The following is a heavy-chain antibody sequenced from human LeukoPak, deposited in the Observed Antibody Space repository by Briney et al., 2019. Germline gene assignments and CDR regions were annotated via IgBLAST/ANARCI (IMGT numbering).Heavy chain of an antibody. CDR1: GYTFTSYG. Sequence: ASVKVSCKASGYTFTSYGISWVRQAPGQGLEWMGWISAYNGNTNYAQKLQGRVTMTTDTSTSTAYMELRSLRSDDTAVYYCARAFLGYCSGGSCELYYYYYGMDVWGQGTTVTVSS. D-gene: IGHD2-15*01. CDR2: ISAYNGNT. V-gene: IGHV1-18*01. CDR3: ARAFLGYCSGGSCELYYYYYGMDV. J-gene: IGHJ6*02.